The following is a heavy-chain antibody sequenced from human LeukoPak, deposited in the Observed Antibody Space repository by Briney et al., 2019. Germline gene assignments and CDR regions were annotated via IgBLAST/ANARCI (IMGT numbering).Heavy chain of an antibody. Sequence: GGSLRLSCAASGFTFSSYEMNWVRQAPGKGLEWVAVISYDGSNKYYADSVKGRFTISRDNSKNTLYPQMNSLRAEDTAVYYCAKDITMVRGVMVYWGQGTLVTVSS. J-gene: IGHJ4*02. CDR3: AKDITMVRGVMVY. D-gene: IGHD3-10*01. V-gene: IGHV3-30*18. CDR2: ISYDGSNK. CDR1: GFTFSSYE.